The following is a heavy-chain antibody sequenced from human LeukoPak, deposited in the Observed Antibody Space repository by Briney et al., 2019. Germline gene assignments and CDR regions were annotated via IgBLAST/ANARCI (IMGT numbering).Heavy chain of an antibody. CDR2: ISGSGGST. V-gene: IGHV3-23*01. CDR1: GFTFSSYA. D-gene: IGHD6-19*01. Sequence: QTGGSLRLSCAASGFTFSSYAMSWVRQAPGKGLEWVSAISGSGGSTYYADSVKGRFTISRDNSKNTLYLQMNSLRAEDTAVYYCARVAIRYSSGWYWFDPWGQGTLVTVSS. CDR3: ARVAIRYSSGWYWFDP. J-gene: IGHJ5*02.